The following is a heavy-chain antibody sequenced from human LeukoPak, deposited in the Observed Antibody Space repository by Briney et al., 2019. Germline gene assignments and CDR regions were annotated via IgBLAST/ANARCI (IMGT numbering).Heavy chain of an antibody. J-gene: IGHJ4*02. CDR1: GYTFTSYA. V-gene: IGHV1-3*01. Sequence: ASVKASCKASGYTFTSYAMHWVRQAPGQRLEWMGWINAGNGNTKYSQKFQGRVTITRDTSASTAYMELSSLRSEDTAVYYCARVKIRYSSSWYYFDYWGQGTLVTVSS. CDR3: ARVKIRYSSSWYYFDY. CDR2: INAGNGNT. D-gene: IGHD6-13*01.